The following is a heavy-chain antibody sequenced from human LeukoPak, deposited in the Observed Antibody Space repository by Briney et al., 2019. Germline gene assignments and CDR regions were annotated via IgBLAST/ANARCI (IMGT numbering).Heavy chain of an antibody. CDR2: IKVSGGRT. CDR1: GYTFSGFY. J-gene: IGHJ4*02. CDR3: AREPPESYHFDY. Sequence: GASVKVSCKASGYTFSGFYVHWVRQAPGQGLEWMGIIKVSGGRTDYAQKFQGRVTMTRDMSTSTVYMELSNLRSEDTAVYYCAREPPESYHFDYRGQGTLVTVSS. V-gene: IGHV1-46*01. D-gene: IGHD2-2*01.